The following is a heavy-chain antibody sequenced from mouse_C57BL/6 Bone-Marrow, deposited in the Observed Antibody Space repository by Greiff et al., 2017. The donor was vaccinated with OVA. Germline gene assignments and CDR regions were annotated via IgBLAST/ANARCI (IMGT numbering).Heavy chain of an antibody. J-gene: IGHJ2*01. V-gene: IGHV1-82*01. CDR1: GYAFSSSW. CDR2: IYPGDGDT. CDR3: ARYGSSYYFDY. D-gene: IGHD1-1*01. Sequence: VQLQQSGPDLVKPGASVKISCKASGYAFSSSWMNWVKQRPGKGLEWIGRIYPGDGDTNYNGKFKGKATLTADKSSSTAYMQLSSLTSEDSAVYFCARYGSSYYFDYWGQGTTLTVSS.